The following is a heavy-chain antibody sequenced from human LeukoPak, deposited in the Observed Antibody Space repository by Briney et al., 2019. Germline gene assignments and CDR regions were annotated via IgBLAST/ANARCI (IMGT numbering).Heavy chain of an antibody. D-gene: IGHD4-17*01. CDR3: AREVTTVTTNDAFDI. CDR1: GYTFTGYC. CDR2: INPNSGGT. V-gene: IGHV1-2*02. J-gene: IGHJ3*02. Sequence: ASVKVSCKASGYTFTGYCMHWVRQAPGQGLEWMGWINPNSGGTKYAQKFQGRVTMTRDTSISTAYMELSGLRSDDTAVYYCAREVTTVTTNDAFDIWGQGTMVAVSS.